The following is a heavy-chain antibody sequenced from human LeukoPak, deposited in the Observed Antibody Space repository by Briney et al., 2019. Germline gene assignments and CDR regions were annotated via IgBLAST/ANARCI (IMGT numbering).Heavy chain of an antibody. D-gene: IGHD6-19*01. V-gene: IGHV4-61*01. CDR1: GYSISSGYY. J-gene: IGHJ4*02. CDR2: IYYSGST. CDR3: ARGIAVMADY. Sequence: SETLSLTCTVSGYSISSGYYWSWIRQPPGKGLEWIGYIYYSGSTNYNPSLKSRVTISVDTSKNQFSLKLSSVTAADTAVYYCARGIAVMADYWGQGTLVTVSS.